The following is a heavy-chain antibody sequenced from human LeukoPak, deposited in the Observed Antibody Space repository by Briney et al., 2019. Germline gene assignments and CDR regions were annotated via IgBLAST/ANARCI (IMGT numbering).Heavy chain of an antibody. J-gene: IGHJ4*02. CDR2: ISSTSSYI. D-gene: IGHD6-19*01. CDR1: GFTFSSYS. Sequence: PGGSLRLSCAASGFTFSSYSMNWVRQAPGKGLEWVSFISSTSSYINYADSVKGRFTISRDNSKNTLYLQMNSLRAEDTAVYYCASKSGWLRDYWGQGTLVTVSS. CDR3: ASKSGWLRDY. V-gene: IGHV3-21*04.